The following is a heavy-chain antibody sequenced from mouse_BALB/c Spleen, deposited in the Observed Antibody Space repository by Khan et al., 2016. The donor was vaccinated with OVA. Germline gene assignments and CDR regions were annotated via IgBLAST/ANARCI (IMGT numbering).Heavy chain of an antibody. CDR3: AREPTDAMDY. CDR2: IWAGGGT. J-gene: IGHJ4*01. Sequence: VQLQESGPGLVAPSQSLSITCTVSGFSLTNYGVHWIRQPPGKGLEWLGIIWAGGGTNYNSALMSRLTIRKDNSRSQVFLKMSSLQTDDTAMYYCAREPTDAMDYWGQGTSVTVSS. V-gene: IGHV2-9*02. CDR1: GFSLTNYG.